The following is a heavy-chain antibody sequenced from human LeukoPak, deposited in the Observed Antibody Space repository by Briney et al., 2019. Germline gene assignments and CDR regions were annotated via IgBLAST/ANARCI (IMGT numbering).Heavy chain of an antibody. CDR1: GFTFSSYW. V-gene: IGHV3-7*01. D-gene: IGHD3-9*01. J-gene: IGHJ4*02. CDR2: IKQDGSEK. CDR3: ARGSRAYFDWLLPFDY. Sequence: AGGSLRLSCAASGFTFSSYWMSWGRQAPGKGLEWVANIKQDGSEKYYVDSVKGRFTISRDNAKNSLYLQMNSLRAEDTAVYYCARGSRAYFDWLLPFDYWGQGTLVTVSS.